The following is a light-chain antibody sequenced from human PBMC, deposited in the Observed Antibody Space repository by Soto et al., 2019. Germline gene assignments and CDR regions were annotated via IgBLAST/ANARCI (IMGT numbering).Light chain of an antibody. V-gene: IGLV4-69*01. CDR2: LNSDGSH. J-gene: IGLJ2*01. CDR1: SGHSSYG. Sequence: QPVLTQSPSASASLGASVKLTCTLSSGHSSYGIAWHQQQPEKGPRYLMKLNSDGSHSKGDGIPDRFSGSSSGAERYLTISSLLSEDEADYFCQTWGTGIQVFGGGTKLTVL. CDR3: QTWGTGIQV.